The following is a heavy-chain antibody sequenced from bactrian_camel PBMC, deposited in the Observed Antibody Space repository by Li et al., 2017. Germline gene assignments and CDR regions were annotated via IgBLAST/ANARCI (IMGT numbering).Heavy chain of an antibody. CDR3: AAVIRQSISSSMWSSTSRYNY. J-gene: IGHJ4*01. Sequence: VQQVESGGGSVQTGGGLRLSCTASGSLASTYCLGWFRQVPGKQREGVAAIAPSTRSTYYDDSIKGRFTVSHVNSNNTLHLQMNSLKPEDTAAYYCAAVIRQSISSSMWSSTSRYNYWGQGTQVTVS. V-gene: IGHV3S54*01. CDR1: GSLASTYC. D-gene: IGHD2*01. CDR2: IAPSTRST.